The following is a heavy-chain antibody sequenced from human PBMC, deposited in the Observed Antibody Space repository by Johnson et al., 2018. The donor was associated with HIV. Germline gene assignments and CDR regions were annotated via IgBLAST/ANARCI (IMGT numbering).Heavy chain of an antibody. J-gene: IGHJ3*02. CDR3: AKEKKRYSSSSIFAFDI. Sequence: ELQLVESGGGLVQPGRSLRLSCAASGFTFDDYAMHWVRQAPGKGLEWVSGISWNSGSIGYADSVKGRFTISRDNAKNSLYLQMNSLRAEDTALYYCAKEKKRYSSSSIFAFDIWGQGTMVTVSS. D-gene: IGHD6-6*01. CDR1: GFTFDDYA. CDR2: ISWNSGSI. V-gene: IGHV3-9*01.